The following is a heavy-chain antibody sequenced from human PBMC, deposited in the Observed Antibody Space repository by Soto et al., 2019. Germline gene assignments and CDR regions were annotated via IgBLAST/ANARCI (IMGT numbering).Heavy chain of an antibody. CDR1: GFNFSSHS. CDR3: ARGVLDYCMDG. V-gene: IGHV3-48*01. D-gene: IGHD3-10*01. J-gene: IGHJ6*03. CDR2: ISVTGAII. Sequence: EVHLVESGGGLVQPGGSLRLSCAASGFNFSSHSMNWVRQAPGKGLEWISYISVTGAIIYYADSVKGRFAISRDNAKNSLYLQMDSLRTEDTAVYYCARGVLDYCMDGWGKGTTVTVSS.